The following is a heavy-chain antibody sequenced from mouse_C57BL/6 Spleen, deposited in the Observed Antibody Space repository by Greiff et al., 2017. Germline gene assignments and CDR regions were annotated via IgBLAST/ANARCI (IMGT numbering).Heavy chain of an antibody. Sequence: QVQLKESGPGLVAPSQSLSITCTVSGFSLTSYGVAWVRQSPGKGLEWLGVIWGVGSTNYNSALKSRLSISKDNSKSQVFLKMNSLQTDDTAMYYCASRDSSGLFAGWGQGTLVTVAA. CDR1: GFSLTSYG. J-gene: IGHJ3*01. CDR3: ASRDSSGLFAG. D-gene: IGHD3-2*02. V-gene: IGHV2-6*01. CDR2: IWGVGST.